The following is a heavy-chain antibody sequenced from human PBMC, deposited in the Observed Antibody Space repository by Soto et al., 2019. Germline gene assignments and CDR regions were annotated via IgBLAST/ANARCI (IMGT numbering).Heavy chain of an antibody. CDR3: ARAFAIGWYTYFFDY. V-gene: IGHV4-59*08. Sequence: PSETLSLTCTVSGGSISSYYWTWIRQPPGKGLEWIGFIYNSGSTHYNPSLRSRVTISVDTSKNQFSLKLRSVTAADTAVYYCARAFAIGWYTYFFDYWGQGPLVTVSS. J-gene: IGHJ4*02. CDR1: GGSISSYY. CDR2: IYNSGST. D-gene: IGHD6-19*01.